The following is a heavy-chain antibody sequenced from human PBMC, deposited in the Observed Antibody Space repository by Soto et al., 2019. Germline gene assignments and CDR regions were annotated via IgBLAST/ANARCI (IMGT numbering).Heavy chain of an antibody. Sequence: ASVKVSCKVSGYTLTELSMHWVRQAPGKGLEWMGGFDPEDGETIYAQKFQGRVTMTEDTSTDTAYMELSSLRSEDTAVYYCATRQSFGCMLCFDYWGQGTLVTVSS. CDR1: GYTLTELS. J-gene: IGHJ4*02. D-gene: IGHD2-8*01. V-gene: IGHV1-24*01. CDR2: FDPEDGET. CDR3: ATRQSFGCMLCFDY.